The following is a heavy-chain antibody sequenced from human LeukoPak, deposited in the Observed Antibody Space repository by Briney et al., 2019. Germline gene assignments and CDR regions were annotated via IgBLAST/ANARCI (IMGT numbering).Heavy chain of an antibody. CDR2: INPSGGST. J-gene: IGHJ5*02. CDR1: GYTFTSYY. V-gene: IGHV1-46*01. D-gene: IGHD2-15*01. CDR3: ARDCSGGSCYGDPRSDWFDP. Sequence: ASVRVSCEASGYTFTSYYMHWVRQAPGQGLEWMGIINPSGGSTSYAQKFQGRVTMTRDTSTSTVYMELSSLRSEDTAVYYCARDCSGGSCYGDPRSDWFDPWGQGTLVTVSS.